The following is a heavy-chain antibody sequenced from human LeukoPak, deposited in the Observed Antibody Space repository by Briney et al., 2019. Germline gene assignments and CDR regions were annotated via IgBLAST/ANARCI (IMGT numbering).Heavy chain of an antibody. J-gene: IGHJ1*01. CDR2: IRYGGSHQ. D-gene: IGHD2/OR15-2a*01. CDR3: ARDSGTWFYLQD. Sequence: GGSLRLSCAASGFSFGSYGMHWVRQAPGKGLEWVAFIRYGGSHQFHADSVRGRFTISRDNPKNTLYLQMNSLRGEDTAVYFCARDSGTWFYLQDWGQGTLVTVSS. CDR1: GFSFGSYG. V-gene: IGHV3-30*02.